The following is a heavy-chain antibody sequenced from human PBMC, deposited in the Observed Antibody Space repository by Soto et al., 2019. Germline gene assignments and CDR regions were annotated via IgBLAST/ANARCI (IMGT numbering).Heavy chain of an antibody. Sequence: QVQLVESGGGVVQPGRYLRLYCAASGFTFSSYAMPWVRQAPGKGLEWVAVISYDGSNKYYADSVKGRFTISRDNSKNTLYLQMNSLRAEDTAVYYCARDRRLKPKLGPSLGLSGMDVWGQGTTVTVSS. CDR3: ARDRRLKPKLGPSLGLSGMDV. V-gene: IGHV3-30-3*01. J-gene: IGHJ6*02. D-gene: IGHD3-10*01. CDR1: GFTFSSYA. CDR2: ISYDGSNK.